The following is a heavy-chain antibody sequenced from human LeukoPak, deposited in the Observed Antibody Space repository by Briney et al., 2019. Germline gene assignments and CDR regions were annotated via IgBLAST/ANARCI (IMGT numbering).Heavy chain of an antibody. Sequence: ASVKVSCKASGGTFSSYAIGWVRQAPGQGLEWMGWINPNSGGTSYAQKFQGRVTMTRDTSTSTVYMELSSLRSEDTAVYYCAKTNWNDAFEDAFDIWGQGTMVTVSS. V-gene: IGHV1-8*02. CDR1: GGTFSSYA. D-gene: IGHD1-1*01. J-gene: IGHJ3*02. CDR2: INPNSGGT. CDR3: AKTNWNDAFEDAFDI.